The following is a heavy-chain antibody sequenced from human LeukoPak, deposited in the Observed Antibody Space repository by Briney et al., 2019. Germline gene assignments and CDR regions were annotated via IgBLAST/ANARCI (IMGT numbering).Heavy chain of an antibody. CDR2: INPSGGST. CDR1: GYTFTSYY. Sequence: ASVKVSCKASGYTFTSYYMHWVRQAPGRGLEWMGIINPSGGSTSYAQKFQGRVTMTRDTSTSTVYMELSSLRSEDTAVYYCARMAYCGGDCYSGNDDYWGQGTLVTVSS. CDR3: ARMAYCGGDCYSGNDDY. J-gene: IGHJ4*02. V-gene: IGHV1-46*01. D-gene: IGHD2-21*02.